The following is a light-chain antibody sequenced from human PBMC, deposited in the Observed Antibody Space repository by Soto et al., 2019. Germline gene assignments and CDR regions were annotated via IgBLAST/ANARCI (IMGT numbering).Light chain of an antibody. CDR1: SSDVGSYNL. V-gene: IGLV2-23*01. Sequence: QSALTQPASVSGSPGQSITISCTGTSSDVGSYNLVSWYQQQPGKAPKLMIYEGSKRPSGVSNRFSGSKSGNTASLTISGLQAEDEADFYCCSYAGSSTSLYVFGTGTKVTVL. CDR3: CSYAGSSTSLYV. J-gene: IGLJ1*01. CDR2: EGS.